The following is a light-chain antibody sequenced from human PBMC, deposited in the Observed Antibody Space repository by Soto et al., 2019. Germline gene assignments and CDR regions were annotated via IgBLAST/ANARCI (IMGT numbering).Light chain of an antibody. Sequence: IVMTQSPATLSVSPGERATLSCRASQSVSSNLAWYQQKPGQAPRLLIYGASTRATGIPARFSGSGSGTEFTLTISSLQSKDFAVYYCQQYNNWPYTFGQGTKLEIK. V-gene: IGKV3-15*01. CDR3: QQYNNWPYT. J-gene: IGKJ2*01. CDR2: GAS. CDR1: QSVSSN.